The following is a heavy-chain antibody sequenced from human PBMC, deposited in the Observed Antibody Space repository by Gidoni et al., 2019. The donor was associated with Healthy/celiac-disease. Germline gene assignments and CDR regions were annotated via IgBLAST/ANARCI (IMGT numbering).Heavy chain of an antibody. CDR3: ARGGQDYYDSSVGTFDI. J-gene: IGHJ3*02. D-gene: IGHD3-22*01. Sequence: VQLVPPGAAVKTPGSSVNVSCKASGGTFTSYAISWVRQAPGQGLEWMGGIIPICGTANYAQKFQGRVTITADESTSTAYMELSSLRSEDRAVYYCARGGQDYYDSSVGTFDIWGQGTMVTVSS. V-gene: IGHV1-69*01. CDR2: IIPICGTA. CDR1: GGTFTSYA.